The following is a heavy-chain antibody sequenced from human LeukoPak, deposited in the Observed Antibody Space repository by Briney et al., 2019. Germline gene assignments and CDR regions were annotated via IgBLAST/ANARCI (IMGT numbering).Heavy chain of an antibody. CDR2: INHSGST. D-gene: IGHD6-13*01. CDR1: GGSFSGYY. J-gene: IGHJ4*02. Sequence: PLETLSLTCAVYGGSFSGYYWSCIRQPPGKGLEWIGEINHSGSTNYNPSLKSRVTISVDTSKNQFSLKLSSVTAADTAVYYCARMSNQYSSSWYPYYFDYWGQGTLVTVS. CDR3: ARMSNQYSSSWYPYYFDY. V-gene: IGHV4-34*01.